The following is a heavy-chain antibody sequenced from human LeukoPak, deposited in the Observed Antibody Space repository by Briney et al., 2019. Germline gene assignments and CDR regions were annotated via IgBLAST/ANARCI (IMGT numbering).Heavy chain of an antibody. V-gene: IGHV4-61*01. CDR2: IHDAGTT. J-gene: IGHJ4*02. Sequence: SETLSLTCTVSGYSISSTYSWTWTRQSPGKGLEWIGYIHDAGTTNYNPSLKSRVTISVDTSKNQISLQLSSVTAADTAIYYCTRGDGYAQYWGQGTLVTVSS. CDR1: GYSISSTYS. CDR3: TRGDGYAQY. D-gene: IGHD3-16*01.